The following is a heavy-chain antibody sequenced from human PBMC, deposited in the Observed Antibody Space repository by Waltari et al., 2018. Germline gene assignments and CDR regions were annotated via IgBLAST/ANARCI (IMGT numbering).Heavy chain of an antibody. V-gene: IGHV3-72*01. CDR1: GFTFSDHY. D-gene: IGHD1-26*01. CDR3: SSRHSGSSDY. J-gene: IGHJ4*02. Sequence: EVQLVASGGGLVQPGGSLRLSCAISGFTFSDHYIDWVRQAPGKGLEWVGRSRNKAQGYITEYAASVKGRFIISRDDSKNSLYLQMDSLKTEDTAMYYCSSRHSGSSDYWGQGTLVTVSS. CDR2: SRNKAQGYIT.